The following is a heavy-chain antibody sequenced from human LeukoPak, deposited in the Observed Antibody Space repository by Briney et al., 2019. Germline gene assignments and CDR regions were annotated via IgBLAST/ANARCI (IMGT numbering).Heavy chain of an antibody. CDR2: IYFSGST. Sequence: SETLSLTCTVSGGSLSSYFWSWIRQPPGKGLEWIGHIYFSGSTNYNPSLKSRVTISLDTSKNQFSLKLSSVTAADTAVYYCARVRSSSSYYMDVWGKGTTVTVSS. CDR3: ARVRSSSSYYMDV. CDR1: GGSLSSYF. J-gene: IGHJ6*03. V-gene: IGHV4-59*01. D-gene: IGHD6-6*01.